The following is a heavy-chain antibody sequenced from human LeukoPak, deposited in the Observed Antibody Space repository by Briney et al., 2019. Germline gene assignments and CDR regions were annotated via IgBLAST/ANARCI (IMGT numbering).Heavy chain of an antibody. CDR3: ARRGGYSKGSPVFDY. D-gene: IGHD4-11*01. V-gene: IGHV7-4-1*02. J-gene: IGHJ4*02. CDR2: INTNTGNP. Sequence: ASVKVSRKASGYTFINHWMHWVRQAPGQGLEWMGWINTNTGNPTYAQGFTGRFVFSLDTSVSTAYLQISSLKAEDTAVYYCARRGGYSKGSPVFDYWGQGTLVTVSS. CDR1: GYTFINHW.